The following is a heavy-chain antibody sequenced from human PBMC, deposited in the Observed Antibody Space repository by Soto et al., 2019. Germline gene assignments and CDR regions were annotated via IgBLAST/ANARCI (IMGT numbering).Heavy chain of an antibody. V-gene: IGHV4-4*02. CDR3: ARDQLYYYDSFGRPLYGLDI. CDR2: IYHSGSN. D-gene: IGHD3-22*01. Sequence: SETLSLTCAVSCDSISSRSCWSGVRQPPGKGLEWIGEIYHSGSNVYNPSFKSRVTISVDKSQNQFSLKLNSVTAADTAVYFCARDQLYYYDSFGRPLYGLDIWGQGTMVTVSS. CDR1: CDSISSRSC. J-gene: IGHJ3*02.